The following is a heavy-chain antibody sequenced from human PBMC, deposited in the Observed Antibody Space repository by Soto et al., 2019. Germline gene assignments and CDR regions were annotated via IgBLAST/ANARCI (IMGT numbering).Heavy chain of an antibody. J-gene: IGHJ4*02. Sequence: PGWSLRLSCAASGFTFSSYGMHWVRQAPGKGLEWVAVIWYDGSNKYYADSVKGRFTISRDNSKNTLYLQMNSLRAEDTAVYYCARSHTQWLYGCIDYWGQRTLVTVSA. CDR2: IWYDGSNK. D-gene: IGHD3-10*01. CDR1: GFTFSSYG. CDR3: ARSHTQWLYGCIDY. V-gene: IGHV3-33*01.